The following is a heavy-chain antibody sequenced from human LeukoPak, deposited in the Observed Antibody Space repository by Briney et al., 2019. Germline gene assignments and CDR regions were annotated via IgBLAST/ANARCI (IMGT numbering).Heavy chain of an antibody. J-gene: IGHJ4*02. Sequence: GGSLRLSCAASGFTFSSYWMHWVRQAPGKGLVWVSRINSDGSSTSYADSAKGRFTISRDNAKNTLYLQMNSLRAEDTAVYYCARSPGELRFDYWGQGTLVTVSS. V-gene: IGHV3-74*01. D-gene: IGHD1-26*01. CDR2: INSDGSST. CDR1: GFTFSSYW. CDR3: ARSPGELRFDY.